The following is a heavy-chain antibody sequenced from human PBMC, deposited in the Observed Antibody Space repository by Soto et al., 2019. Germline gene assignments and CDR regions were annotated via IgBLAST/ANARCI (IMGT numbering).Heavy chain of an antibody. V-gene: IGHV3-23*01. CDR3: AKDKGIAAQYPSYGMDV. CDR2: ISGSGGST. CDR1: GFSFISYA. D-gene: IGHD6-6*01. J-gene: IGHJ6*02. Sequence: PWGSLRLSCAASGFSFISYAISFFGHSACKWLEWVSAISGSGGSTYYADSVKGRFTISRDNSKSTLYLQMNSLRAEDTAVYYCAKDKGIAAQYPSYGMDVWGQGTTVTVSS.